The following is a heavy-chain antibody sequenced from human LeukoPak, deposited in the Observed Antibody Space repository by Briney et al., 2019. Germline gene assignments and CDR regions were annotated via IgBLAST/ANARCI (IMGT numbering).Heavy chain of an antibody. Sequence: PGGSLILSCTASGFLFNSQAMSWVRQAPGKRLEWVSHISGDGGNTYYADSLKGRFIVSRDNAKNTLFLQMNSLRVEDTAVYYCAKDHYYDRSGFLANWGQGTLVIVSS. CDR1: GFLFNSQA. D-gene: IGHD3-22*01. J-gene: IGHJ1*01. CDR3: AKDHYYDRSGFLAN. CDR2: ISGDGGNT. V-gene: IGHV3-23*01.